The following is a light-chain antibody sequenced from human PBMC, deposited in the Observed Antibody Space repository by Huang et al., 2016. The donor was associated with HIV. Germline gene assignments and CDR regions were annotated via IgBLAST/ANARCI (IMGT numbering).Light chain of an antibody. CDR2: RAS. V-gene: IGKV3-15*01. CDR3: QQYSNWPPVYT. Sequence: EIVMTQSPATLSVSPGERVTLSCRASQSVNSNLAWYQQKPGQAPRLLMHRASTRVSGISDRFSGSGSGTEFTLTISSLQSEDFAVYYCQQYSNWPPVYTFGQGTKLEIK. CDR1: QSVNSN. J-gene: IGKJ2*01.